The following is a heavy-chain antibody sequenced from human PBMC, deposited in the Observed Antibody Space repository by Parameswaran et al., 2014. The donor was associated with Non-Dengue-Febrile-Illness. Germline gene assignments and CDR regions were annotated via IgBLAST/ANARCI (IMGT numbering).Heavy chain of an antibody. V-gene: IGHV4-30-4*01. CDR2: IYYSGST. CDR3: ASLTYYYDSSGYIT. Sequence: RWIRQPPGKGLEWIGYIYYSGSTYYNPSLKSRVTISVDTSKNQFSLKLSSVTAADTAVYYCASLTYYYDSSGYITWGQGTLVTVSS. D-gene: IGHD3-22*01. J-gene: IGHJ4*02.